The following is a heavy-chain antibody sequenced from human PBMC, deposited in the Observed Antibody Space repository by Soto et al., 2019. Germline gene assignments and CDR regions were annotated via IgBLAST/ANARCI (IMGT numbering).Heavy chain of an antibody. CDR2: ISDSGATT. Sequence: GGSLRLSCAASGFPFGENAMSWVRQAPGKGLEWVSGISDSGATTYYADSVRGRFTISRDNSKSTLYLQMKSLRAEDSASYYCAKEDTSSGSLDYWGQGALVTVSS. D-gene: IGHD6-19*01. CDR1: GFPFGENA. V-gene: IGHV3-23*01. CDR3: AKEDTSSGSLDY. J-gene: IGHJ4*02.